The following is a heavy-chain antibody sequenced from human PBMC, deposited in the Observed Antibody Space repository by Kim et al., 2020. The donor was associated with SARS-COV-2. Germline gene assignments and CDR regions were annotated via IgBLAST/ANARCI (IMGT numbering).Heavy chain of an antibody. CDR2: ISYDGSNK. J-gene: IGHJ4*02. CDR1: GFTFSSYG. V-gene: IGHV3-33*05. Sequence: GGSLRLSCAASGFTFSSYGMHWVRQAPGKGLEWVAVISYDGSNKYYADSVKGRFTISRDNSKNTLYLQMNSLRAEDTAVYYCAREGGESYFDYWGQGTLVTASS. CDR3: AREGGESYFDY. D-gene: IGHD3-10*01.